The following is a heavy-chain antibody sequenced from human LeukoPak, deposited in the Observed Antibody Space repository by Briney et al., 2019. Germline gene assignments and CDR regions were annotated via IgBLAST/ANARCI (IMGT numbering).Heavy chain of an antibody. J-gene: IGHJ4*02. V-gene: IGHV3-48*03. D-gene: IGHD2-15*01. Sequence: GSLRLSCAASGFTFSSYEMNWVRQAPGKGLEWVSYISSSGSTIYYADSVKGRFTTSRDNAKNSLYLQMNSLRAEDTAVYYCARDKVAADYFDYWGQGTLVTVSS. CDR2: ISSSGSTI. CDR1: GFTFSSYE. CDR3: ARDKVAADYFDY.